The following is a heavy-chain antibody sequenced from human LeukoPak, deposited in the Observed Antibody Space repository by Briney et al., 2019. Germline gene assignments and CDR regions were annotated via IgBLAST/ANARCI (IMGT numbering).Heavy chain of an antibody. D-gene: IGHD3-22*01. CDR1: GFTFDDYA. V-gene: IGHV3-9*01. CDR3: TKGAHYYDSSGYWS. J-gene: IGHJ5*02. CDR2: ISSNSGSI. Sequence: GRSLRLSCAASGFTFDDYAMHWVRQAPGKGLELVSGISSNSGSIDYADSVKGRFTISRDNAENSLYLQMNSLRAEDTALYYCTKGAHYYDSSGYWSWGQGTLVTVSS.